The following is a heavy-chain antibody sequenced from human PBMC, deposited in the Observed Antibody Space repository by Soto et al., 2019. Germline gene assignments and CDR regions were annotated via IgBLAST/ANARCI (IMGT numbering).Heavy chain of an antibody. CDR2: INWNGGST. J-gene: IGHJ4*02. Sequence: EVQLAESGGGVVRPGGSLRLSCAASGFTFDDNGMSWVRQAPGKGLEWVSGINWNGGSTGYADSVKGRFTISRDNAKNSLYLQMNSLRAEDTALYYCARGRGSSYGWYFDSWGQGTLVTVSS. D-gene: IGHD5-18*01. CDR3: ARGRGSSYGWYFDS. CDR1: GFTFDDNG. V-gene: IGHV3-20*04.